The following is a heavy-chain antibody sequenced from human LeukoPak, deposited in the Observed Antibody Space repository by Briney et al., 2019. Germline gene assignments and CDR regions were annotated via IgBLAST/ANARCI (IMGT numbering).Heavy chain of an antibody. CDR1: GDSTSSYY. D-gene: IGHD1-7*01. Sequence: SETLSLTCTVSGDSTSSYYWSWIRQPPGKGLEWIGCIYNNGSTNYNPSLKSRVTISVDTSKNQFSLRVSSVTAADTAVYYCARGSHWNSDPFDYWGQGTLVTVSS. J-gene: IGHJ4*02. V-gene: IGHV4-59*01. CDR2: IYNNGST. CDR3: ARGSHWNSDPFDY.